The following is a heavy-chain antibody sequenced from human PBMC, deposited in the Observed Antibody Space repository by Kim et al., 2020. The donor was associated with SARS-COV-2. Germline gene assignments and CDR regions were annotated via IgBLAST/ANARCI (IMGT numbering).Heavy chain of an antibody. Sequence: SETLSLTCTVSGGSISSYYWSWIRQPPGKGLEWIGYIYYSGSTNYNPSLKSRVTISVDTSKNQFSLKLSSVTAADTAVYYCARVFGLEQQLVEGWFDPWGQGTLVTVSS. D-gene: IGHD6-13*01. CDR2: IYYSGST. V-gene: IGHV4-59*01. CDR1: GGSISSYY. J-gene: IGHJ5*02. CDR3: ARVFGLEQQLVEGWFDP.